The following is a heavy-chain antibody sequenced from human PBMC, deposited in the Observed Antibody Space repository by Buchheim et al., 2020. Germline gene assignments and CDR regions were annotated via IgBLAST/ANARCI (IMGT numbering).Heavy chain of an antibody. CDR3: ARGSSTYYYHSMGY. D-gene: IGHD3-22*01. CDR2: IWYDGSNK. CDR1: GFTFSDHG. Sequence: QVQLVESGGGVVQPGTSLRVSCVASGFTFSDHGIHWVRQAPGKGLEWVAVIWYDGSNKYYADSVKGRFTISRDNSKNTLYLQMNSLRAEDTAVYYCARGSSTYYYHSMGYWGQGTL. J-gene: IGHJ4*02. V-gene: IGHV3-33*01.